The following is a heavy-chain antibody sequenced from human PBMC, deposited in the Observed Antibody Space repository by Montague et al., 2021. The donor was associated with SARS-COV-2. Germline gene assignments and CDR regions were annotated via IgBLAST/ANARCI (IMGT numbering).Heavy chain of an antibody. D-gene: IGHD3-10*01. J-gene: IGHJ6*02. CDR1: GFTFSSYA. CDR3: AGVLDYYGSGSYLLYYYYGMDV. CDR2: ISYDGSNK. V-gene: IGHV3-30*04. Sequence: SLRLSCAASGFTFSSYAMHWVRQAPGKGLEWVAVISYDGSNKYYADSVKGRFTISRDNSKNTLYLQMNSLRAEDTAVYYCAGVLDYYGSGSYLLYYYYGMDVWGQGTTVTVSS.